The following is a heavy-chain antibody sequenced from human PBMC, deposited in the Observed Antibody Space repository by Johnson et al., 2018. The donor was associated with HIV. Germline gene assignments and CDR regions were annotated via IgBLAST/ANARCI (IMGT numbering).Heavy chain of an antibody. V-gene: IGHV3-74*01. CDR1: GFTFSSYW. D-gene: IGHD6-19*01. CDR2: IKSDGSYP. Sequence: VQLVESGGDLVQPGGSLRLSCAASGFTFSSYWMHWVRQDPGKGLVWVSRIKSDGSYPSYADSVKGRFTISRDNAKKTLYLQMNSLRADDTALYYCARKQWLEIPSDALDVWGQGTMVTVSS. CDR3: ARKQWLEIPSDALDV. J-gene: IGHJ3*01.